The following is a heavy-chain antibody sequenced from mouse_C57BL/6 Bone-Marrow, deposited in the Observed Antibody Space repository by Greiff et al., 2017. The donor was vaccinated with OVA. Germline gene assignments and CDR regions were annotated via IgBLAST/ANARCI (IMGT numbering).Heavy chain of an antibody. J-gene: IGHJ1*03. Sequence: EVKLVESGAELVRPGASVKLSCTASGFNIKDDYMHWVKQRPEQGLEWIGWIDPENGDTEYASKFQGKATITADTSSNTAYLQLSSLTSEDTAVYYCTTEGLRRYFDVWGTGTTVTVSS. D-gene: IGHD2-4*01. CDR2: IDPENGDT. CDR1: GFNIKDDY. CDR3: TTEGLRRYFDV. V-gene: IGHV14-4*01.